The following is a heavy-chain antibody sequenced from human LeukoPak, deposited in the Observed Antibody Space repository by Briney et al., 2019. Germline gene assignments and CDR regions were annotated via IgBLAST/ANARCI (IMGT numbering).Heavy chain of an antibody. CDR1: GVTLSDHH. CDR2: ISPSGSST. V-gene: IGHV3-21*06. D-gene: IGHD3-10*01. CDR3: GRDFLGESGAGGP. J-gene: IGHJ5*02. Sequence: GGSLRLSCAASGVTLSDHHMDWARQAPGKGLEWASSISPSGSSTWHADSVKGRFTISRDNAKNSVYLQMTNLRVDDTAVYYCGRDFLGESGAGGPWGQGILVTVSS.